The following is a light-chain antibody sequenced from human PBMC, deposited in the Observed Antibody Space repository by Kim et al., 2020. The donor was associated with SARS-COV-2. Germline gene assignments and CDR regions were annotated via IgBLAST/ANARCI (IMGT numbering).Light chain of an antibody. Sequence: QPVLTQPPSVSGAPGQRVTISCTGSSSNIGATYDVHWYQQLPGAAPKLLLYDNTNRPSGVPDRFSGSKSGASASLAITGLQAEDEADYYCQSYDSSLSGWVVFGGGTTLTVL. CDR3: QSYDSSLSGWVV. J-gene: IGLJ2*01. V-gene: IGLV1-40*01. CDR1: SSNIGATYD. CDR2: DNT.